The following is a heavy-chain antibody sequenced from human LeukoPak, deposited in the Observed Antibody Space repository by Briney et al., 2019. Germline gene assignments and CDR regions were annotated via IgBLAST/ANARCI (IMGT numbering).Heavy chain of an antibody. CDR2: ISGSGGTT. Sequence: PGGSLRLSCAASGFTFSSYAMGWVRQAPGKGLEWVSAISGSGGTTFYADSVKGRFTISRDNSKNTLYLQMNSLRAEDTAVYYCAKYYCGSGGSAFDIWGQGTMVTVSS. CDR3: AKYYCGSGGSAFDI. CDR1: GFTFSSYA. J-gene: IGHJ3*02. D-gene: IGHD3-10*01. V-gene: IGHV3-23*01.